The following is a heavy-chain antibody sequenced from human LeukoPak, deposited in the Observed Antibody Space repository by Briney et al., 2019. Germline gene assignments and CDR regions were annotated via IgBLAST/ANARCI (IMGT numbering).Heavy chain of an antibody. D-gene: IGHD2-21*01. J-gene: IGHJ3*02. CDR3: ARGPPTWTAIGAFDI. Sequence: GRSLRLSCAASGFIFSSYAMHWVCQAPGKGLEWVAVISYDGSNKDYADSVKGRFTISRDNSKNTLYVQMNSLRAEDTAVYYCARGPPTWTAIGAFDIWGQGTMVTVSS. CDR2: ISYDGSNK. CDR1: GFIFSSYA. V-gene: IGHV3-30-3*01.